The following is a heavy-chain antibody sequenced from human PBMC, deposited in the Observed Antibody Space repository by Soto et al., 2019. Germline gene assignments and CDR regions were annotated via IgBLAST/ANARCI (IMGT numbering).Heavy chain of an antibody. CDR3: ARAQQQLGYFQH. CDR1: GYTFTSYA. D-gene: IGHD6-13*01. J-gene: IGHJ1*01. CDR2: INAGNGNT. Sequence: GASVKVSCKASGYTFTSYAMHWVRQAPGQRLEWMGWINAGNGNTKYSQKFQGRVTITRDTSASTAYMELSSLRSEDTAVYYCARAQQQLGYFQHWGQGTLVTVSS. V-gene: IGHV1-3*01.